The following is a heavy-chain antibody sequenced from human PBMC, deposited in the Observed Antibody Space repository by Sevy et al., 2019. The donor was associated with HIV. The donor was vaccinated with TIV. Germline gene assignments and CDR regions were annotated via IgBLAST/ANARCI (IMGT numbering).Heavy chain of an antibody. CDR2: FDPEDVET. Sequence: ASVKVSCKVSGKSLTAFSMHWERQAPGIGLEWMGSFDPEDVETIYAQKLQGRLTMTEDTSTDTAYMELSRLRSEDTAVYYCATTKDYYETSGSPFDYWGQGTLVTVSS. V-gene: IGHV1-24*01. D-gene: IGHD3-22*01. CDR3: ATTKDYYETSGSPFDY. J-gene: IGHJ4*02. CDR1: GKSLTAFS.